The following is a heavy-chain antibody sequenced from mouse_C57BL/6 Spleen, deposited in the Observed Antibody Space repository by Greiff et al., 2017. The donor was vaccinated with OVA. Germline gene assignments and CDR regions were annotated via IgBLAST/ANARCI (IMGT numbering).Heavy chain of an antibody. CDR2: ISNGGGST. D-gene: IGHD1-1*01. V-gene: IGHV5-12*01. CDR3: ATPYYYGSRAWYFDV. Sequence: EVMLVESGGGLVQPGGSLKLSCAASGFTFSDYYMYWVRQTPEKRLEWVAYISNGGGSTYYPDTVKGRFTISRDNAKNTLYLQMSRLKSEDTAMYYCATPYYYGSRAWYFDVWGTGTTVTVSS. J-gene: IGHJ1*03. CDR1: GFTFSDYY.